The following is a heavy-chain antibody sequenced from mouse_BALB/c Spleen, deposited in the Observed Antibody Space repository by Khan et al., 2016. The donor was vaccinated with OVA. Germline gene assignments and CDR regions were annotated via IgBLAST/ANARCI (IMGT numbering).Heavy chain of an antibody. D-gene: IGHD2-3*01. CDR2: IYPGSGNT. J-gene: IGHJ2*01. CDR1: GYTFTDHH. CDR3: ARMDTTSFDF. V-gene: IGHV1-77*01. Sequence: QVQLKQSGADLARPGASVKLSCKASGYTFTDHHITWVKQKTGQGLEWIGEIYPGSGNTYYNENFKGKASLTADKSSNTAYMQLSSLTSEDSAVYFCARMDTTSFDFWGQGTTLTVSS.